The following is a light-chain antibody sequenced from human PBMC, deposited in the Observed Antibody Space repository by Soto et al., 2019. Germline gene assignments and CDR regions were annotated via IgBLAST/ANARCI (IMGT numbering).Light chain of an antibody. CDR2: DVS. Sequence: QSALTQPRSVSGSPGQSVAISCTATSSDVGGFDFVSWYQQHPGKAPKLVIYDVSKRPSGVPDRFSGSRSGDTASLTISGLQAEDKADYYCCLYTASYSVFGGGTKLTVL. CDR3: CLYTASYSV. V-gene: IGLV2-11*01. J-gene: IGLJ3*02. CDR1: SSDVGGFDF.